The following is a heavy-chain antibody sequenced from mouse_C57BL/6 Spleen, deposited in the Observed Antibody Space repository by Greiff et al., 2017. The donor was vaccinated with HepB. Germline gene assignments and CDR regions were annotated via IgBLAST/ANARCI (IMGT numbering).Heavy chain of an antibody. CDR1: GYTFTSYW. J-gene: IGHJ2*01. D-gene: IGHD1-1*01. CDR2: IDPSDSYT. CDR3: ARADYYGSSPYYFDD. V-gene: IGHV1-69*01. Sequence: QVQLQQSGAELVMPGASVKLSCKASGYTFTSYWMHWVKQRPGQGLEWIGEIDPSDSYTNYNQKFKGKSTLTVDKSSSTAYMQLSSLTSEDSAVYYCARADYYGSSPYYFDDWGEGTTLTVSS.